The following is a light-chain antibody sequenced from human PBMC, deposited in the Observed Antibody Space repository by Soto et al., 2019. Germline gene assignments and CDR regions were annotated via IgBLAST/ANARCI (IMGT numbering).Light chain of an antibody. V-gene: IGLV2-14*01. CDR2: EVS. CDR3: SSYTSTSTRV. Sequence: QSALTQPASVSGSPGQSITISCTGTSSDVGGYDYVSWYQQHPGKAPKLIIFEVSNRPSGVSNRFSGSKSANTASLTISGLQADDEADYYCSSYTSTSTRVFGTGTKLTGL. CDR1: SSDVGGYDY. J-gene: IGLJ1*01.